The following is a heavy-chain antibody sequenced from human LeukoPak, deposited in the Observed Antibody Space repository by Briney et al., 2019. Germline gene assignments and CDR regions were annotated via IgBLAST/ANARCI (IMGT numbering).Heavy chain of an antibody. CDR3: AKLYGDYYYYYYMDV. V-gene: IGHV3-23*01. CDR2: ISGSGGTT. CDR1: GFTFSSYA. J-gene: IGHJ6*03. Sequence: WGSLRLSCAASGFTFSSYAMSWVRQAPGKGLEWVSAISGSGGTTYYADSVKGRFTISRDNSKNTLYLQMNSLRAEDTAVYYCAKLYGDYYYYYYMDVWGKGTTVTISS. D-gene: IGHD4-17*01.